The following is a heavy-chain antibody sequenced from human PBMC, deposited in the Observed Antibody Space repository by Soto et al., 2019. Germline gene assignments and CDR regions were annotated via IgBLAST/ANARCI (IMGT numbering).Heavy chain of an antibody. D-gene: IGHD4-17*01. CDR1: GYTFTSHD. CDR2: MNPNSGNT. J-gene: IGHJ4*02. V-gene: IGHV1-8*01. Sequence: QVQLVQSGAEVKKSGASVKVSCKASGYTFTSHDINWVRQATGQGLEWMGWMNPNSGNTGYAQKFQGRGTMTRNSYISTAYMELSSLRSEDTAVYYCARCDYGDYARVDYWGQGTLVTVSS. CDR3: ARCDYGDYARVDY.